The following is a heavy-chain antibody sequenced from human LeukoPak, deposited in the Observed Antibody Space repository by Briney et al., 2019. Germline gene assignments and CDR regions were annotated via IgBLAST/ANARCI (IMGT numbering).Heavy chain of an antibody. V-gene: IGHV3-23*01. CDR3: AKLTSASGAYGVDV. D-gene: IGHD3-10*01. Sequence: PGGSLRLSCAASGFTFSSYAMNWVRQPPGKGLEWVSTISGSGGSKHYADSVEGRFTISRDNSKNTVYLQMNSLRAEDTAIYYCAKLTSASGAYGVDVWGQGTTVTVSS. CDR2: ISGSGGSK. CDR1: GFTFSSYA. J-gene: IGHJ6*02.